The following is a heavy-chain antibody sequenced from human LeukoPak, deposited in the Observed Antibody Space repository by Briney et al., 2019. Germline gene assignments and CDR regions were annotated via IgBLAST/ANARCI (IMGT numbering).Heavy chain of an antibody. D-gene: IGHD3-22*01. V-gene: IGHV4-39*01. J-gene: IGHJ4*02. CDR1: GGSISSSSYY. CDR2: IYYSGST. Sequence: PSETLFLTCTVSGGSISSSSYYWCWIRQPPGKGLEWIGSIYYSGSTYYNPSLKSRVTISVDTSKNQVSLKLSSVTAADTAVYYCGRYYDSSGSFDYWGQGTLVTVSS. CDR3: GRYYDSSGSFDY.